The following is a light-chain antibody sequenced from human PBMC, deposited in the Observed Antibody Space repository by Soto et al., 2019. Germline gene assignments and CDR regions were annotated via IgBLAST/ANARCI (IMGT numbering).Light chain of an antibody. CDR1: SSNIGNNY. J-gene: IGLJ1*01. CDR3: GTWDSSLSDFV. CDR2: DNN. Sequence: QSVLTQPPSVSAAPGQKVTISCSGSSSNIGNNYVSWYQQLPGIAPKLLIYDNNKRPSGIPDRFSGSKSGTSATLGITGLQTGDEADYYCGTWDSSLSDFVFGTGTKVTVL. V-gene: IGLV1-51*01.